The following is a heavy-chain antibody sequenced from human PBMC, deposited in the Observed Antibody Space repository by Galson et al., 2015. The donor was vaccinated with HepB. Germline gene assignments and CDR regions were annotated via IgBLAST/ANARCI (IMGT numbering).Heavy chain of an antibody. J-gene: IGHJ5*02. D-gene: IGHD4-17*01. CDR1: GFIFSNYV. CDR2: ISGSGGTT. V-gene: IGHV3-23*01. Sequence: SLRLSCATSGFIFSNYVMSWVRQAPGKGPEWVSSISGSGGTTYADSVVGRFTISSDKSKNTLFLQMDSLRAEDTAVYSCAKQDADGDYVWFGPWGQGTLVAVSS. CDR3: AKQDADGDYVWFGP.